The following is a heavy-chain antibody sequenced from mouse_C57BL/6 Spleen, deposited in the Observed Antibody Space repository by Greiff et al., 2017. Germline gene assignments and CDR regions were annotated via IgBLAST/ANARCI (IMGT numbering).Heavy chain of an antibody. V-gene: IGHV1-42*01. CDR3: ARGSPLYVDV. J-gene: IGHJ1*03. CDR2: INPSTGGT. Sequence: EVQLQQSGPELVKPGASVKISCKASGYSFTGYYMNWVKQSPEKSLEWIGEINPSTGGTTYNQKFKAKATLTVDKSSSTAYMQLKSLTSEDSAVYYCARGSPLYVDVWGTGTTVTVSS. CDR1: GYSFTGYY.